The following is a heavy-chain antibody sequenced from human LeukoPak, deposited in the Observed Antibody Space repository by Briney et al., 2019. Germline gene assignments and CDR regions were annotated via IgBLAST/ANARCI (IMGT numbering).Heavy chain of an antibody. CDR3: ASAQGPSYSSGWQAIDY. V-gene: IGHV1-45*02. J-gene: IGHJ4*02. D-gene: IGHD6-19*01. CDR2: ITPFNGNT. CDR1: VYTLTYRY. Sequence: SVKVSRKSSVYTLTYRYLHWVRQPPGQARAWMGWITPFNGNTNYAHKFQDRATLTRDRSMSTVYMELSSMRSDDAAMYYCASAQGPSYSSGWQAIDYWGQGTLVTVSS.